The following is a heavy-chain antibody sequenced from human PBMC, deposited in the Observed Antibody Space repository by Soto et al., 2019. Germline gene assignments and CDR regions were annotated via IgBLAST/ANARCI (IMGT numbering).Heavy chain of an antibody. Sequence: GGSLRLSCAASGFTFSSYAMSWVRQAPGKGLEWVSAISGSGGSTYYADSVKGRFTISRDNSKNTLYLQMNSLRAEDTAVYYCAKLRIQLWPRGDYFDYWGQETLVTVSS. D-gene: IGHD5-18*01. V-gene: IGHV3-23*01. J-gene: IGHJ4*02. CDR3: AKLRIQLWPRGDYFDY. CDR1: GFTFSSYA. CDR2: ISGSGGST.